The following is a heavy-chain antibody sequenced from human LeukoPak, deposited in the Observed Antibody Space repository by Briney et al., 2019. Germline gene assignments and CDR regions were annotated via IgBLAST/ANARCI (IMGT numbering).Heavy chain of an antibody. D-gene: IGHD3-22*01. V-gene: IGHV4-39*01. Sequence: PSETLSLTCTVSGDSISSYNYFWGWIRQPPGKGLEWVGSIYYRGNTYYNPSLMSRVTLSADTSKNQFSLKVTSVTAADTAVYYCARASSGYYWDFDYWGQGALVTVSS. CDR3: ARASSGYYWDFDY. CDR1: GDSISSYNYF. J-gene: IGHJ4*02. CDR2: IYYRGNT.